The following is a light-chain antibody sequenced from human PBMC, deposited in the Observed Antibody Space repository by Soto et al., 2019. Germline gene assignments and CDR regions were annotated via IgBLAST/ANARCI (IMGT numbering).Light chain of an antibody. Sequence: DIQMTQSPSSLSASVGDRVTITCRASQSISSYLNLYQQKPGKAPKLLIYAASSLQGGVPSRCSGSESLTDFSLAISSLQPDDFATYYCQQSYSTPFTFGPGTKVDIK. CDR2: AAS. V-gene: IGKV1-39*01. CDR1: QSISSY. CDR3: QQSYSTPFT. J-gene: IGKJ3*01.